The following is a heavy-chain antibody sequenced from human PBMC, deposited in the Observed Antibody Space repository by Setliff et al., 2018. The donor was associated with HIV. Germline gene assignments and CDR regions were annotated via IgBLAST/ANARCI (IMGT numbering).Heavy chain of an antibody. V-gene: IGHV1-69*05. D-gene: IGHD3-10*01. CDR2: IIPIFGTA. CDR3: ARTREMVRGVIPPAFDY. CDR1: GGTFSSYT. Sequence: SVKVSCKASGGTFSSYTINWVRQAPGQGLEWMGGIIPIFGTANYAQKFQGRVTITTDESTSTAYMELSSLRSEDTALYYCARTREMVRGVIPPAFDYWGLGTLVTVAS. J-gene: IGHJ4*02.